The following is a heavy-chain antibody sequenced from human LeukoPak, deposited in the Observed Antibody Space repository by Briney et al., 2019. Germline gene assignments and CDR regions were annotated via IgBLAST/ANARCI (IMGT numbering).Heavy chain of an antibody. J-gene: IGHJ4*02. V-gene: IGHV4-61*02. Sequence: SETLSLTCTVSGNSISSYNYYWSWVRQPAGKGLEWIGRVYPSGNTNYNPYNPSLTGRVTISIDASRNQFSLILTSVTAADTAVYYCARDSGTYSRDFDYWGQGTLVTASS. CDR3: ARDSGTYSRDFDY. CDR1: GNSISSYNYY. D-gene: IGHD1-26*01. CDR2: VYPSGNT.